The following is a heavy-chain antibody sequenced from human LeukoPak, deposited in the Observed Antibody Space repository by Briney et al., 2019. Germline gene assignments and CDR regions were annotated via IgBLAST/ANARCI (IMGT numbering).Heavy chain of an antibody. CDR3: ARGDLLYYYYGMDV. Sequence: PGGSLRLSCATSGFTLSTYWMTWVRQAPGKGLEWVSVIYSGGSTYYADSVKGRFTISRDNSKNTLYLQMNSLRAEDTAVYYCARGDLLYYYYGMDVWGQGTTVTVSS. D-gene: IGHD2-21*02. CDR2: IYSGGST. CDR1: GFTLSTYW. J-gene: IGHJ6*02. V-gene: IGHV3-53*01.